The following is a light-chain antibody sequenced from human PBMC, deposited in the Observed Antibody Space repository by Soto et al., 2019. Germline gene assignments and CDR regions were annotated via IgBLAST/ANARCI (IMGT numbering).Light chain of an antibody. Sequence: DVVMTQSPLSLPVTLGQPASISCKSSQSLVYSDGNTYLTWFQQRPGQSPRRLIYKVSNRDSGVPDRFSGSGSGTDYTLRISRVEAEVVGVYYCLQGTHWPPTFGGGTKVEIK. CDR3: LQGTHWPPT. CDR1: QSLVYSDGNTY. J-gene: IGKJ4*01. CDR2: KVS. V-gene: IGKV2-30*01.